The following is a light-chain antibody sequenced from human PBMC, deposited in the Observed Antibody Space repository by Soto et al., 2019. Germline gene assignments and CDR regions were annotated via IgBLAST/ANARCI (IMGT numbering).Light chain of an antibody. CDR2: GAS. J-gene: IGKJ1*01. Sequence: EIVLTQSPGTLSFSPGESASLSCTPSHIVSSSYLAWYQQKPGQAPRLLIYGASNRATGFPDRFSGSGSGTDFTLTISRLEPEDFAVYYCQQYDNSPWTFGQGTKVDIK. V-gene: IGKV3-20*01. CDR3: QQYDNSPWT. CDR1: HIVSSSY.